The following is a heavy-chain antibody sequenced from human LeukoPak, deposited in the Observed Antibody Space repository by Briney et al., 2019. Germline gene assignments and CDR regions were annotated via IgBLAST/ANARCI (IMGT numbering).Heavy chain of an antibody. CDR3: AKDLIVVVPPGVDY. Sequence: GGSLRLSCAASGFIVNSYAMSWVRQAPGKGLAWVSLIYSDGVTQYADSVKGRFTISRDNSKNTLYLQMNSLRAEDTAVYYCAKDLIVVVPPGVDYWGQGTLVTVSS. J-gene: IGHJ4*02. D-gene: IGHD2-2*01. V-gene: IGHV3-53*01. CDR2: IYSDGVT. CDR1: GFIVNSYA.